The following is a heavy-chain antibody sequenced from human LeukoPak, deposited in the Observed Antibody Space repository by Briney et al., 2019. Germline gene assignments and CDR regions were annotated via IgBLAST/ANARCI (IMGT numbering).Heavy chain of an antibody. V-gene: IGHV3-13*01. J-gene: IGHJ4*02. CDR1: GFTFSSYD. CDR3: AKTNQDIVVVPAAHFDY. Sequence: GGSLRLSCAASGFTFSSYDMHWVRQATGKGLEWVSAIGTAGDTYYPGSVKGRFTIFRDNSKNTLYLQTNSLRAEDTAVYYCAKTNQDIVVVPAAHFDYWGQGTLVTVSS. CDR2: IGTAGDT. D-gene: IGHD2-2*01.